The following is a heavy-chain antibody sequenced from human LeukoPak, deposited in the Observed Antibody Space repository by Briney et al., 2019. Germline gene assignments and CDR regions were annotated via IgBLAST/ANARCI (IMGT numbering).Heavy chain of an antibody. CDR3: AKDRWGGSGYFDY. CDR1: GFTFSSYA. V-gene: IGHV3-23*01. Sequence: GGSLRLSCAASGFTFSSYAMSWVRQAPGKGLEWVSAISGSGGSTYYADSVKGRFTISRDNSKNTLYLRMNSLRAEDTAVYYCAKDRWGGSGYFDYWGQGTLVTVSS. D-gene: IGHD3-10*01. J-gene: IGHJ4*02. CDR2: ISGSGGST.